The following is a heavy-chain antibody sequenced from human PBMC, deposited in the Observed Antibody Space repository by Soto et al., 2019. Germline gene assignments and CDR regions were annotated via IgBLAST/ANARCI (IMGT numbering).Heavy chain of an antibody. V-gene: IGHV4-34*01. CDR2: INHSGST. CDR3: ARTRIAVASTTNPAFDY. Sequence: SETLSLTCAVYGGSFSGYYWSWIRQPPGKGLEWIGEINHSGSTNYNPSLKSRVTISVDTSKNQFSLKLSSVTAADTAVYYCARTRIAVASTTNPAFDYWGQGTLVTAPQ. J-gene: IGHJ4*02. D-gene: IGHD6-19*01. CDR1: GGSFSGYY.